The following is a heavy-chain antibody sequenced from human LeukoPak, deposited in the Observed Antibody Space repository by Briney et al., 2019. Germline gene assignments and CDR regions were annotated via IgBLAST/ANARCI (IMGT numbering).Heavy chain of an antibody. Sequence: GGSLRLSCAASGFTFSSYAMSWVRQAPGKGLEWVSAISGSGGSTYYADSVKGRFTISRDNSKNTLYLQMNSLRAEDAAVYYCAKDLGGTRTYYYDSSGYYPPGYWGQGTLVTASS. CDR1: GFTFSSYA. J-gene: IGHJ4*02. CDR2: ISGSGGST. D-gene: IGHD3-22*01. V-gene: IGHV3-23*01. CDR3: AKDLGGTRTYYYDSSGYYPPGY.